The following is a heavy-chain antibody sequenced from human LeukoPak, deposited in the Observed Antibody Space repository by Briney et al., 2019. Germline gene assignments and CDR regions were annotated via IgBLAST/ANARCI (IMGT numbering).Heavy chain of an antibody. J-gene: IGHJ3*02. V-gene: IGHV3-23*01. Sequence: GGSLRLSCAASGFTFSIYAMSWVRQAPGKGLEWVSGVSGSGGSTYYADSLKGRCTVSRDNSKNTLFLQMNSLRAEDTAVYFCAKGRGSGTLDVSDIWGQGTMVTV. CDR1: GFTFSIYA. CDR2: VSGSGGST. CDR3: AKGRGSGTLDVSDI. D-gene: IGHD1-26*01.